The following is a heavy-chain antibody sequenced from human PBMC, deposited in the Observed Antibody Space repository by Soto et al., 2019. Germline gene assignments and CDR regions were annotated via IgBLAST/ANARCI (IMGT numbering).Heavy chain of an antibody. CDR1: GGSISSSSYY. CDR3: ARSLPASYYDFWSGYDRPLPDFADY. V-gene: IGHV4-39*01. Sequence: PSETLSLTCTVSGGSISSSSYYWGWIRQPPGKGLEWIGSIYYSGSTYYNPSLKSRVTISVDTSKNQFSLKLSSVTAADTAVYYCARSLPASYYDFWSGYDRPLPDFADYWGQGTLVTVS. D-gene: IGHD3-3*01. J-gene: IGHJ4*02. CDR2: IYYSGST.